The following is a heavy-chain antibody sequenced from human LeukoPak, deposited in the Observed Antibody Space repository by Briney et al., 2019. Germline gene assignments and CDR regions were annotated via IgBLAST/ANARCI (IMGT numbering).Heavy chain of an antibody. CDR3: ARLYSRVGPFDY. CDR1: GFTFSRYW. CDR2: IDQNGIEK. Sequence: GGPLRLSCAGSGFTFSRYWMNWIRQAPGKGLEWVANIDQNGIEKHFGDSVKGRFTVSRDNAQNSVFLDMNSLRVEDTAVYYCARLYSRVGPFDYWGQGTLVTVSS. V-gene: IGHV3-7*01. D-gene: IGHD5-18*01. J-gene: IGHJ4*02.